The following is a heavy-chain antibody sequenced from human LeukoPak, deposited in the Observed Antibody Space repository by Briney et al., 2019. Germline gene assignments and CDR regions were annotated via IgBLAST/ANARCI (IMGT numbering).Heavy chain of an antibody. D-gene: IGHD7-27*01. J-gene: IGHJ5*02. CDR2: ISSSSSTI. V-gene: IGHV3-48*02. Sequence: GGSLRLSCAASGFTFSSYSMNWVRQAPGKGLEWVSYISSSSSTIYYADSVKGRFTISRDNAKNSLYLQMNSLRDEDTAVYYCARDRVRLGYNWFDPWGQGTLVTASS. CDR1: GFTFSSYS. CDR3: ARDRVRLGYNWFDP.